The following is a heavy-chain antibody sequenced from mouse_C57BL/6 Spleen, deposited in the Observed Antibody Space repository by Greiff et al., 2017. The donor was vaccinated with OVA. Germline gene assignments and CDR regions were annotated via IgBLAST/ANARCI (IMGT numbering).Heavy chain of an antibody. V-gene: IGHV5-9-1*02. Sequence: EVKLVESGEGLVKPGGSLKLSCAASGFTFSSYAMSWVRQTPEKRLEWVAYISSGGDYIYYADTVKGRFTISRDNARNTLYLQMSSLKSEDTAMYYCTRDGYYEGYAMDYWGQGTSVTVSS. CDR3: TRDGYYEGYAMDY. CDR2: ISSGGDYI. D-gene: IGHD2-3*01. CDR1: GFTFSSYA. J-gene: IGHJ4*01.